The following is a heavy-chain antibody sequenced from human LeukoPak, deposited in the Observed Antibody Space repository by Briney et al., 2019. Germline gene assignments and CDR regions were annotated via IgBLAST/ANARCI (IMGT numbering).Heavy chain of an antibody. D-gene: IGHD6-6*01. CDR1: GGSPSSHY. Sequence: PSETLSLTCTVSGGSPSSHYWSWIRQPPGKGLEWIAYIYYTGNTNYNPSLKSRVTISIDKSKNQFSLRLSSVTAADTAVYYCARDGWGSIAASMDVWGKGTTVIVSS. CDR3: ARDGWGSIAASMDV. CDR2: IYYTGNT. J-gene: IGHJ6*03. V-gene: IGHV4-59*11.